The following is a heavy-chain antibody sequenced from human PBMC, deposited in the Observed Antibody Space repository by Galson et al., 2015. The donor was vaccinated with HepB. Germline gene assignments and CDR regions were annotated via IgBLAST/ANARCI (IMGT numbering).Heavy chain of an antibody. CDR2: ISASGGST. D-gene: IGHD4-17*01. CDR1: GFTFSNFA. Sequence: SLRLSCAASGFTFSNFAMSWVRQAPGKGLEWISGISASGGSTYYADSVKGRFTISRNNSKNTVYLQMNSLRAEDTAVYDCAKVGSGTVTTWFDYWGQGTLVTVSS. CDR3: AKVGSGTVTTWFDY. J-gene: IGHJ4*02. V-gene: IGHV3-23*01.